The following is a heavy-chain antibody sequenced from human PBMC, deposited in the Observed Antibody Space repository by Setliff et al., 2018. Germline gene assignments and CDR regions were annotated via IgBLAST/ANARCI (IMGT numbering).Heavy chain of an antibody. CDR1: GDSIINYY. D-gene: IGHD2-15*01. Sequence: SETLSLTCTVSGDSIINYYWSWIRQPPGKGLEWIGDIYSSGNTNYNPSLKSRVTISVDTSKNQFSLKLSSVTAADTAVYYCARHRGVVAASDYMDVWGKGTTVTVSS. J-gene: IGHJ6*03. CDR2: IYSSGNT. CDR3: ARHRGVVAASDYMDV. V-gene: IGHV4-59*01.